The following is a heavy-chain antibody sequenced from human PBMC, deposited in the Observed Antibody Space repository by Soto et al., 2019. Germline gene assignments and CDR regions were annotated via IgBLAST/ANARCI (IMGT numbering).Heavy chain of an antibody. D-gene: IGHD6-6*01. J-gene: IGHJ6*02. V-gene: IGHV1-18*04. CDR3: ARDQQYSSSSGYYGMDV. CDR1: GYTFTSYG. Sequence: QVQLVQSGAEVKKPGASVKVPCKASGYTFTSYGISWVRQAPGQGLEWMGWISAYNGNTNYAQKLQGRVTMTTDTSTSTAYMELRSLRSDDTAVYYCARDQQYSSSSGYYGMDVWGQGTTVTVSS. CDR2: ISAYNGNT.